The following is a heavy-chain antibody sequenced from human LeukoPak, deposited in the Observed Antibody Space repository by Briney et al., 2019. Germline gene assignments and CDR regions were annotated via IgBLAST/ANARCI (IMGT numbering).Heavy chain of an antibody. CDR1: GFTFNNAW. Sequence: GGSLRLSCAAAGFTFNNAWMSWIRQAPGRGLEWVGRIKSKTDGGTTNYAAPVKGRFTISRDDSKNTLFLQMNSLKTEGTAVYYCTTDRGGYWGQGTLVTVSS. D-gene: IGHD3-16*01. CDR2: IKSKTDGGTT. V-gene: IGHV3-15*01. CDR3: TTDRGGY. J-gene: IGHJ4*02.